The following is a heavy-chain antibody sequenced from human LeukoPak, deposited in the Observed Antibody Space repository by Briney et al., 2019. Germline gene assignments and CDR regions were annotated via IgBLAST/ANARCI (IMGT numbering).Heavy chain of an antibody. CDR1: GFTFNNYA. CDR2: ISGSGGST. J-gene: IGHJ4*02. Sequence: PGGSLRLSCAASGFTFNNYAMSWVRQAPGKGLEWVSAISGSGGSTYYADSVKGRFTISRDNSKNTLYLQMNTLRAEDTAVYYCAKSKQWLPYYDYWGQGTLVTVSS. D-gene: IGHD6-19*01. CDR3: AKSKQWLPYYDY. V-gene: IGHV3-23*01.